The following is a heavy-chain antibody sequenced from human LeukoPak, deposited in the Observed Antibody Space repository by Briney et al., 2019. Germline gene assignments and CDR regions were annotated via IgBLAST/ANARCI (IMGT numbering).Heavy chain of an antibody. CDR2: IKSDGSNT. J-gene: IGHJ4*02. V-gene: IGHV3-74*01. CDR1: GFTFSSYW. D-gene: IGHD3-3*01. Sequence: RGSLRLSCAASGFTFSSYWMHWVRQAPGRGLVWVSRIKSDGSNTNYADPVKGRFTVSRDNAKNTLHLQMNSLRAEDTAVYYCARGGYYGSGRYYFDSWGQGTLVTVSS. CDR3: ARGGYYGSGRYYFDS.